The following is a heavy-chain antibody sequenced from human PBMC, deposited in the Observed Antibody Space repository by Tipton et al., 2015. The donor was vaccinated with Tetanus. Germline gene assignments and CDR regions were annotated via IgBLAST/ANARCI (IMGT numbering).Heavy chain of an antibody. CDR3: ARDRGDYVYYGMDV. Sequence: QLVQSGAEMKKPGASVKVSCKASGYTFTGYYIYWVRQAPGQGPEWMGWIDPNSGGTVYAQKFQGRVTMTRDTSISTAYMELRSLRFDDTAVYYCARDRGDYVYYGMDVWGPGTTVTVS. V-gene: IGHV1-2*02. J-gene: IGHJ6*02. D-gene: IGHD3-16*01. CDR1: GYTFTGYY. CDR2: IDPNSGGT.